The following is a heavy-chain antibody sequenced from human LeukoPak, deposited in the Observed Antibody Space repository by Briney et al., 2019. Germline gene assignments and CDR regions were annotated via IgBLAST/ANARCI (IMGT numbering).Heavy chain of an antibody. Sequence: ASVKVSCKASGYTFTSYDINWVRQATGQGLEWMGWMNPNSGNTGYAQKFQGRVTMTRNTSISTAYMELSSLRSEDTAVYYCARVRGYYGSGNWWFDPWGQGTLVTVSS. V-gene: IGHV1-8*01. J-gene: IGHJ5*02. CDR2: MNPNSGNT. CDR3: ARVRGYYGSGNWWFDP. CDR1: GYTFTSYD. D-gene: IGHD3-10*01.